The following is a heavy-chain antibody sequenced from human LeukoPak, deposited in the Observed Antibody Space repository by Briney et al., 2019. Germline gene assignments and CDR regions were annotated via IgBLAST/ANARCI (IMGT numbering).Heavy chain of an antibody. V-gene: IGHV1-18*04. D-gene: IGHD3-22*01. CDR1: GYTFTGYY. J-gene: IGHJ4*02. Sequence: ASVKVSCKASGYTFTGYYIHWVRQAPGQGLEWMGGISAYNGNTNYAQKLQGRVTMTTDTSTSTAHMELRSLRSDDTAVYYCAYSYYYDSSGYSAFDYWGQGTLVTVSS. CDR3: AYSYYYDSSGYSAFDY. CDR2: ISAYNGNT.